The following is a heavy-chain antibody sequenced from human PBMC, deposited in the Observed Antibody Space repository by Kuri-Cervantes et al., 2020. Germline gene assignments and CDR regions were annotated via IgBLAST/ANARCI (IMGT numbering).Heavy chain of an antibody. CDR2: MYYSGRT. D-gene: IGHD6-13*01. CDR3: ATSSRNAFDI. V-gene: IGHV4-61*01. J-gene: IGHJ3*02. Sequence: SETLSLTCTVSGGSVSSGSYYWSWIRQPPGKGLEWIGCMYYSGRTNYNPSLKSRVTISVDTSKNQFSLRLSSVTAADTAVYYCATSSRNAFDIWGQGTMVTVSS. CDR1: GGSVSSGSYY.